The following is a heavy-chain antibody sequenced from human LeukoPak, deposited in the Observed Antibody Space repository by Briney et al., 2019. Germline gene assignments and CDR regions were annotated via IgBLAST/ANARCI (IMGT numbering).Heavy chain of an antibody. D-gene: IGHD6-19*01. CDR1: GFTFTAYY. J-gene: IGHJ4*02. Sequence: ASVKVSCKASGFTFTAYYMHWVRQAPGQGLEWMGIINPSGGSTSYAQKFQGRVTMTRDTSTSTAYMELRSLRSDDTAVYYCARVGSSGSDYWGQGTLVTVSS. CDR2: INPSGGST. V-gene: IGHV1-46*01. CDR3: ARVGSSGSDY.